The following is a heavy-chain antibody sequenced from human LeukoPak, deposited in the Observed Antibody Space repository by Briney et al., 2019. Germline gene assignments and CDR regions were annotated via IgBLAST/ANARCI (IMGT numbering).Heavy chain of an antibody. J-gene: IGHJ5*02. Sequence: SVKVSCKASGGTFSSYAISWVRQAPGQGLEWMGRIIPIFGTANYAQKFQGRVTITADKSTSTAYMELSSLRSEDTAVYYRAREGRYCSSTSCYLGLVWFDPWGQGTLVTVSS. CDR3: AREGRYCSSTSCYLGLVWFDP. D-gene: IGHD2-2*01. CDR2: IIPIFGTA. V-gene: IGHV1-69*06. CDR1: GGTFSSYA.